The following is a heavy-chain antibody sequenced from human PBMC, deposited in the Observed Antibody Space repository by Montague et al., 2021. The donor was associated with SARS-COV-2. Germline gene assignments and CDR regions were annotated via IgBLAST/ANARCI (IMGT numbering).Heavy chain of an antibody. D-gene: IGHD2-2*02. CDR1: GGSFSRNY. J-gene: IGHJ6*03. V-gene: IGHV4-34*01. Sequence: SETLSLTCAVSGGSFSRNYWSWIRQRPGKGLEWIGEISQSGNTKYNQSLQSRVSITLDTYRNKFSLKVSSVTAADTDIYYCARLGDGIVPSPILGLGPYYSFYYMDVWGKGTTVTVSS. CDR3: ARLGDGIVPSPILGLGPYYSFYYMDV. CDR2: ISQSGNT.